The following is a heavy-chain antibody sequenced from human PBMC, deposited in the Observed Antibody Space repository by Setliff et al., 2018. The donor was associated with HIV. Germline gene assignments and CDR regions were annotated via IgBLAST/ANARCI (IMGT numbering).Heavy chain of an antibody. Sequence: ASVKVSCKASGYTFTTYSIHRVRQAPGQSLEWMGWINVGKGDTKYSQELQGRITLSTDTSANTAYMELSSLRSDDTAVYFCARGALLAVFDFDHWGHGTLVTVSS. J-gene: IGHJ4*01. D-gene: IGHD2-15*01. V-gene: IGHV1-3*01. CDR2: INVGKGDT. CDR1: GYTFTTYS. CDR3: ARGALLAVFDFDH.